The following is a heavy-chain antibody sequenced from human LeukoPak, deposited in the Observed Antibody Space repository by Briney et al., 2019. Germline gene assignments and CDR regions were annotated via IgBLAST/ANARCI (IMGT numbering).Heavy chain of an antibody. V-gene: IGHV3-23*01. CDR2: ISASGGTT. Sequence: GGSLRLSCAASGFTFSSYSMNWVRQAPGEGLEWVSSISASGGTTYYADSVKGRFTVSRDNFKNTVYLQMNSLRAEDTAVYYCAKEGSALWFGELSYYFDYWGQGTLVTASS. CDR3: AKEGSALWFGELSYYFDY. CDR1: GFTFSSYS. J-gene: IGHJ4*02. D-gene: IGHD3-10*01.